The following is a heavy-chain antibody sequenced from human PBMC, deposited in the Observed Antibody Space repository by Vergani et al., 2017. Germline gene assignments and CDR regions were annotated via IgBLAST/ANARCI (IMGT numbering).Heavy chain of an antibody. D-gene: IGHD3-10*01. Sequence: QVTLKESGPVLVKPTETLTLTCTVSGFSLSNARMGVSWIRQPPGKALEWLAHIFSNDEKSYSTSLKSRLTISKDTSKSQVVLTMTNMDPVDTATYYCARIRLRVGLLWFGEYGDAFDSWGQGTMVTVSS. J-gene: IGHJ3*02. CDR2: IFSNDEK. CDR1: GFSLSNARMG. CDR3: ARIRLRVGLLWFGEYGDAFDS. V-gene: IGHV2-26*01.